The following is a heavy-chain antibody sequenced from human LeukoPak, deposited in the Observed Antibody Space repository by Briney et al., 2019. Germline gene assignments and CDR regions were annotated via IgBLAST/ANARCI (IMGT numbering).Heavy chain of an antibody. CDR2: ISSSGSTI. V-gene: IGHV3-11*01. D-gene: IGHD6-19*01. CDR3: AGERYSSGKNDF. J-gene: IGHJ4*02. Sequence: KPGGSLRLSCAASRFTFSDYYMSWIRQAPGKGLEWVSYISSSGSTIYYADSVKGRFTISRDNAKNSLYLQMNSLRAEDTAVYYCAGERYSSGKNDFWGQGTLVTVSS. CDR1: RFTFSDYY.